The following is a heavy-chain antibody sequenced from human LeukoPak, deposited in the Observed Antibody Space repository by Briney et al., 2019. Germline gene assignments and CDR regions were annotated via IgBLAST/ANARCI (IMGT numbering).Heavy chain of an antibody. J-gene: IGHJ4*02. CDR3: ARDYSSGYYRERDY. V-gene: IGHV3-30-3*01. Sequence: PGGSLRLSCAASGFTFSTFALHWVRQAPGKGLEWVAVISYDGSTASYADSVRGRFTISRDNSKNTLYLQMNTLRAEDTAVYFCARDYSSGYYRERDYWGQGTLVTVSS. CDR2: ISYDGSTA. D-gene: IGHD6-19*01. CDR1: GFTFSTFA.